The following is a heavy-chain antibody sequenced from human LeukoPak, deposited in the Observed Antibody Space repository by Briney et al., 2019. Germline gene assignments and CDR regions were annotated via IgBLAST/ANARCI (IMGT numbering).Heavy chain of an antibody. V-gene: IGHV1-69*04. CDR1: GGTFSSYA. CDR2: IIPIFGIA. CDR3: ARDAIDASDI. J-gene: IGHJ3*02. Sequence: SVKVSCKASGGTFSSYAISWVRQAPGQGLEWMGRIIPIFGIANYAQKFQGRVTITADKSTSTAYMELSSLRSEDTAVYYCARDAIDASDIWGQGTMVTVSS.